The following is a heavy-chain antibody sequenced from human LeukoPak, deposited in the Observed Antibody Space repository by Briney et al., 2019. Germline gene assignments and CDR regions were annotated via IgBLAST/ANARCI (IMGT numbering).Heavy chain of an antibody. CDR1: GFTFSSYG. J-gene: IGHJ4*02. CDR2: ISYNGSNK. V-gene: IGHV3-30*18. CDR3: AKDRSITIFGVVNYFDY. Sequence: GGSLRLSCAACGFTFSSYGMHWVRQAPGKGMEWVAVISYNGSNKYYADSVKGRFTISRDNSKNTLYLQMNSLRAEDTAVYYCAKDRSITIFGVVNYFDYWGQGTLVTVSS. D-gene: IGHD3-3*01.